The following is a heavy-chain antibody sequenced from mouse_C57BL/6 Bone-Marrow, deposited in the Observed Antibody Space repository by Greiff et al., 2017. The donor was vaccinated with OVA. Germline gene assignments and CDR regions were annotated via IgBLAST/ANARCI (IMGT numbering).Heavy chain of an antibody. CDR3: ARRRWLLRNAMDY. J-gene: IGHJ4*01. V-gene: IGHV1-78*01. CDR2: IYPRDGST. D-gene: IGHD2-3*01. Sequence: VKLMESDAELVKPGASVKISCKVSGYTFTDHTIHWMKQRPEQGLEWIGYIYPRDGSTKYNEKFKGKATLTADKSSSTAYMQLNSLTSEDSAVYFCARRRWLLRNAMDYWGQGTSVTVSS. CDR1: GYTFTDHT.